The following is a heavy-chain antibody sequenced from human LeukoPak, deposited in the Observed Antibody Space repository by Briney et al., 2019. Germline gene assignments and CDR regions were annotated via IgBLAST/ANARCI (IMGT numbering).Heavy chain of an antibody. CDR3: ANTTRVAPDGRAEYFQH. V-gene: IGHV4-59*01. CDR2: IYYSGST. J-gene: IGHJ1*01. CDR1: GGSISSYY. D-gene: IGHD5-12*01. Sequence: SETLSLTCTVSGGSISSYYWSWIRRPPGKGLEWIGYIYYSGSTNYNPSLKSRVTISVDTSKNQFSLKLSSVTAADTAVYYCANTTRVAPDGRAEYFQHWGQGTLAIVSS.